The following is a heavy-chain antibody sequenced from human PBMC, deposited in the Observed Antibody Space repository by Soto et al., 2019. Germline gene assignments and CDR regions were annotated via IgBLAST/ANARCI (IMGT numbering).Heavy chain of an antibody. Sequence: ASVKVSCKASGYTFTSYGISWVRQAPGQGLEWMGWISAYNGNTNYAQKLQGRVTMTTDTSTSTAYMELRSLRSDDTAVYYCARDSDTAMVQVYYGMDVWGQGTTVTLSS. CDR2: ISAYNGNT. D-gene: IGHD5-18*01. V-gene: IGHV1-18*01. J-gene: IGHJ6*02. CDR1: GYTFTSYG. CDR3: ARDSDTAMVQVYYGMDV.